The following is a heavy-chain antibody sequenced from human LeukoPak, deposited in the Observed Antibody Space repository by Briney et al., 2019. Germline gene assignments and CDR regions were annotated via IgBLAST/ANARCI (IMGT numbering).Heavy chain of an antibody. V-gene: IGHV4-4*02. J-gene: IGHJ3*02. D-gene: IGHD3-9*01. CDR1: GGSLSSSNW. Sequence: PSGTLSLTCAVSGGSLSSSNWWSGGRPPPGKGEEWTGEIYNSGRTNYNPSLKSRVTISVDKSKNQFSLKLSSVTAADTAVYYCASLGYYDILTGSSTYAFDIWGQGTMVTVSS. CDR2: IYNSGRT. CDR3: ASLGYYDILTGSSTYAFDI.